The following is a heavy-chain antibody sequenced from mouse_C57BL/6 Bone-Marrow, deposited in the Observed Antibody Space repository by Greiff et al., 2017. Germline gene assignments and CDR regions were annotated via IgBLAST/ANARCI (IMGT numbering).Heavy chain of an antibody. D-gene: IGHD1-1*01. V-gene: IGHV1-81*01. CDR3: ARTVLIYYYCSSYVNWYFDV. Sequence: VQLVESGAELARPGASVKLSCKASGYTFTSYGISWVKQRTGQGLEWIGEIYPRSGNTYYNEKFKGKATLTADKSSSTAYMELRSLTSEDSAVYFCARTVLIYYYCSSYVNWYFDVWGTGTTVTVSS. CDR1: GYTFTSYG. J-gene: IGHJ1*03. CDR2: IYPRSGNT.